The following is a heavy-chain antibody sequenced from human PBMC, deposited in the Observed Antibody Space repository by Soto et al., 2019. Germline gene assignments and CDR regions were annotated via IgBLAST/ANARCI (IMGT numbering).Heavy chain of an antibody. CDR3: ARYAAEVTTFFDQ. V-gene: IGHV3-11*06. D-gene: IGHD4-17*01. CDR1: GFIFNDYY. Sequence: GSLRLSCAASGFIFNDYYMSWIRQAPGKGLEWLSNISGSSGSKKYADAGKGRFTISRDNAKKSLYLEMHSLRAEDTAMYYCARYAAEVTTFFDQWGQGTLVTVSS. CDR2: ISGSSGSK. J-gene: IGHJ4*02.